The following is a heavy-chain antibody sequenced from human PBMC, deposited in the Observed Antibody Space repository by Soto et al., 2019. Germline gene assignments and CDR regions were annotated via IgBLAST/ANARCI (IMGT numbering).Heavy chain of an antibody. CDR3: ARGRGMAWDFDY. J-gene: IGHJ4*02. V-gene: IGHV4-39*01. CDR2: NYYSGTS. Sequence: QLQLQESGPGLVRPSETLSLTCTVSGGSISNSFYYWGWIRQPPGKGLEWIGSNYYSGTSYYNPSLKSRVTISIYMSKNQFSLRLTSVTAADTAVYYCARGRGMAWDFDYWGQGTLVTVSS. D-gene: IGHD7-27*01. CDR1: GGSISNSFYY.